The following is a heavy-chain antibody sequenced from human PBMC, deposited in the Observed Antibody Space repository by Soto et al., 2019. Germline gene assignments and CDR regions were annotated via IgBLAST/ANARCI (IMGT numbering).Heavy chain of an antibody. CDR2: IIPIFGTA. V-gene: IGHV1-69*06. Sequence: ASVKVSCKASGGTFSSYAISWVRQAPGQGLEWMGGIIPIFGTANYAQKFQGRVTITADKSTSTAYMELSSLRSEDTAVYYCARGIAGRSWFDPWGQGTLVTVS. J-gene: IGHJ5*02. CDR1: GGTFSSYA. CDR3: ARGIAGRSWFDP. D-gene: IGHD6-13*01.